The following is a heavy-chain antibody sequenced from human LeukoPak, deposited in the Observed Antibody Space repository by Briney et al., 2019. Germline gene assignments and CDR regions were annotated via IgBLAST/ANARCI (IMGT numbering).Heavy chain of an antibody. D-gene: IGHD1-26*01. CDR3: AAIRRLVGSRQGKYAFDI. J-gene: IGHJ3*02. Sequence: ASVKVSCKASGYTFTSYDINWVRQATGQGLEWMGWMNPNSGGTGSAQKFQGRVTVTWDTSIRTAYMELSSLRSEDTAVYYCAAIRRLVGSRQGKYAFDIWGQGTMVTVSS. V-gene: IGHV1-8*01. CDR2: MNPNSGGT. CDR1: GYTFTSYD.